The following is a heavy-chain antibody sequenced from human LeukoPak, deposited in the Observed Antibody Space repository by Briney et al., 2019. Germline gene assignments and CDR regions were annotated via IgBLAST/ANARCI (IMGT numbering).Heavy chain of an antibody. CDR3: ARDPTTVTTYAYWYFDL. J-gene: IGHJ2*01. D-gene: IGHD4-17*01. CDR1: GFTFSDYY. CDR2: ISSSGNTI. V-gene: IGHV3-11*04. Sequence: GGSLRLSCAASGFTFSDYYMTWIRQAPGKGLEWVLYISSSGNTIHYADSVKGRFTISRDNAKNSLYLQMNSLRAEDTAVYYCARDPTTVTTYAYWYFDLWGRGTLVTVSS.